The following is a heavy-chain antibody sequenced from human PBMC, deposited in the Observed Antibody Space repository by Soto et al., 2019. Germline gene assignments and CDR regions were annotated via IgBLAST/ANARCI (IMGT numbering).Heavy chain of an antibody. CDR1: GGSISSSSYY. D-gene: IGHD3-10*01. CDR3: ASGRRTWADFLVRDAFEI. V-gene: IGHV4-39*01. CDR2: IYYSGST. J-gene: IGHJ3*02. Sequence: SETLSLTCTVSGGSISSSSYYWGWIRQPPGKGLEWIGSIYYSGSTYYNPSLKSRVTISVDTSKNQFSLKLSSVTAADTAVYYCASGRRTWADFLVRDAFEIWGQGTMVTVSS.